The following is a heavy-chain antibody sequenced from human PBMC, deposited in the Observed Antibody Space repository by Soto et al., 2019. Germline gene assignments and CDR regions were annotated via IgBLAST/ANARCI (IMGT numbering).Heavy chain of an antibody. CDR3: ATEIGNSSSWPFDY. D-gene: IGHD6-13*01. CDR1: GYTLTELS. CDR2: FDPEDGET. Sequence: ASVKVSCKVSGYTLTELSMHWVRQAPGKGLEWMGGFDPEDGETIYAQKFQGRVTMTEDTSTDTAYMELSSLRSEDTAVHYCATEIGNSSSWPFDYWGQGTLVTVSS. J-gene: IGHJ4*02. V-gene: IGHV1-24*01.